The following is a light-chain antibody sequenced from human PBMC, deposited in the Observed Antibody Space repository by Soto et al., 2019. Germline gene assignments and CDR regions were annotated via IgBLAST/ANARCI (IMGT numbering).Light chain of an antibody. V-gene: IGLV1-44*01. CDR2: SNN. Sequence: QLVLTQPPSASGTPGQRVTISCSGSSSNIGSNTVNWNQQLPGTAPKLLIYSNNQRPSGVPDRFSGSKSGTSASLAISGLQSEDEADYYCAAWDDSLNGWVFGGGTKLTVL. CDR1: SSNIGSNT. CDR3: AAWDDSLNGWV. J-gene: IGLJ3*02.